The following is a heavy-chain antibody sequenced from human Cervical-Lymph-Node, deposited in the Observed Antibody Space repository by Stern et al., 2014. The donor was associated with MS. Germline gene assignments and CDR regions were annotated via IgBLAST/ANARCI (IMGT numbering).Heavy chain of an antibody. V-gene: IGHV3-7*04. CDR2: IKQDGSAK. Sequence: EVQLVESGGGLVQPGGSLRLSCAASGFTFSSYWMSWVRQAPGKGLEWVANIKQDGSAKDYVGSVKGRITLSRDNAKNSLYLQMNSLRAEDTAVYYCAMDIAAAGTAFDYWGQGTLVTVSS. CDR3: AMDIAAAGTAFDY. D-gene: IGHD6-13*01. CDR1: GFTFSSYW. J-gene: IGHJ4*02.